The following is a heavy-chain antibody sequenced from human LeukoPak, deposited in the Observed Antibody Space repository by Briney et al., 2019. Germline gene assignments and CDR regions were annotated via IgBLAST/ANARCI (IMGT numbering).Heavy chain of an antibody. CDR1: GYTFTSYD. CDR3: ARGLKTDYYYFDY. CDR2: MNPNSGNT. D-gene: IGHD3-10*01. V-gene: IGHV1-8*01. J-gene: IGHJ4*02. Sequence: ASVKVSCKASGYTFTSYDINWVRQATGQGLEWMGWMNPNSGNTGYAQKFQGRVTMTRNTSISTAYMELSSLRPEDTAVYYCARGLKTDYYYFDYWGQGTLVTVSS.